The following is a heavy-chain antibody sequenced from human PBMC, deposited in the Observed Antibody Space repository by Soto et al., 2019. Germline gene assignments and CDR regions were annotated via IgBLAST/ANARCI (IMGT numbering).Heavy chain of an antibody. CDR1: GFTFSSYA. CDR2: ISGSGGST. D-gene: IGHD3-22*01. CDR3: AKAITMIGVVITDEYYFDY. Sequence: EVQLLESGGGLVQPGGSLRLSCAASGFTFSSYAMSWVRQAPGKGLEWVSAISGSGGSTYYADSVKGRFTISRDNSKNTLYLQMNSLGAEDTAVYYCAKAITMIGVVITDEYYFDYWGQGTLVTVSS. J-gene: IGHJ4*02. V-gene: IGHV3-23*01.